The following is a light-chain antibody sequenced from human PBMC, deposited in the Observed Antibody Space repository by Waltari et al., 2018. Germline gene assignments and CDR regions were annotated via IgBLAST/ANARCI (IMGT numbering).Light chain of an antibody. J-gene: IGKJ1*01. Sequence: DIQMSHSPSSLSASVVDRVTITCRASQSISSYLNWYQQKPGKAPKLLIYAASSLQSGVPARFSGSGSGTDFTLTISSLQPEDFATYYCQQSYSTPWTFGPGTKVDIK. CDR3: QQSYSTPWT. CDR2: AAS. V-gene: IGKV1-39*01. CDR1: QSISSY.